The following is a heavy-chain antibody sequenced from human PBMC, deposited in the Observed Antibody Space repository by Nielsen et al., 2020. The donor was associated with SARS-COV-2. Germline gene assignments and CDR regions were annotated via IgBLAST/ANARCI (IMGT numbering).Heavy chain of an antibody. D-gene: IGHD4-17*01. V-gene: IGHV1-8*01. Sequence: ASEEVSCKASGYAFTSYDINCVRQATGQGLEWMGWMNPNSGNTSYAQKFQGRVTMTRYTSISTAYMELSSLRSEDTAVYYCAGGVHLPDYGDYLYYYYVMDVWGQGTTVTVSS. CDR1: GYAFTSYD. CDR3: AGGVHLPDYGDYLYYYYVMDV. CDR2: MNPNSGNT. J-gene: IGHJ6*02.